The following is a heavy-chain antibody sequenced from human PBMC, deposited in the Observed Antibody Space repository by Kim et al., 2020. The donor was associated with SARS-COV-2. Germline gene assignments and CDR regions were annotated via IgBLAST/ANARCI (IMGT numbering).Heavy chain of an antibody. Sequence: GGSLRLSCAASGFSSNNYAVHWVRQAPGEGLEWVAAIWDDGTNDNYADYVKGRFTISRDNSKNALYLQMNSLTTEDTAVYYCATEGEVVTTWATPDYWGQGTLVTVSS. CDR1: GFSSNNYA. V-gene: IGHV3-30*04. CDR3: ATEGEVVTTWATPDY. D-gene: IGHD3-22*01. CDR2: IWDDGTND. J-gene: IGHJ4*02.